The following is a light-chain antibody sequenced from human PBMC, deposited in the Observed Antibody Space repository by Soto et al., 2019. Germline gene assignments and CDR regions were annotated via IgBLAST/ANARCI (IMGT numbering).Light chain of an antibody. Sequence: QSVVTQPPSASATPGQRVSISCSGSSSNIGGNTVHWYQQLPGTAPQLLIFRDDQRPPGVPDRLSASKSGTSASLAISGLQSEDEADYYCAGWDDSLNGYFFGPGTKLTVL. CDR3: AGWDDSLNGYF. CDR1: SSNIGGNT. V-gene: IGLV1-44*01. J-gene: IGLJ1*01. CDR2: RDD.